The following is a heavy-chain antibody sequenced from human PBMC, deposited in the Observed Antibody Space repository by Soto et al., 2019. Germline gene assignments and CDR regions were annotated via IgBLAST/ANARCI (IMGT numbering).Heavy chain of an antibody. J-gene: IGHJ3*02. CDR3: ARDFSEIGDAFDI. CDR1: GFRFPDHA. CDR2: VAHDGTSK. V-gene: IGHV3-30-3*01. Sequence: PGGSLRLSCAASGFRFPDHAMHWVRRAPGKGLEWVALVAHDGTSKYYAGSVKGRFTISSDKSSNTLFLQMDSLDTEDTAVYYCARDFSEIGDAFDIWGQGTMVTVSS.